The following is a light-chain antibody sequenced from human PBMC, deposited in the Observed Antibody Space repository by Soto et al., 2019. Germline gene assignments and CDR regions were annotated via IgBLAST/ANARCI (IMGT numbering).Light chain of an antibody. J-gene: IGKJ5*01. CDR1: QNIRNC. Sequence: TPSPSALTASPCHRATITGWPTQNIRNCLAWYQQQPGNAPHPLIYDASSLKSGVPARFSGSGSGTEFTLTISSLQPDDFATYYCQQYNTYSPFGQGTRLEIK. CDR3: QQYNTYSP. V-gene: IGKV1-5*01. CDR2: DAS.